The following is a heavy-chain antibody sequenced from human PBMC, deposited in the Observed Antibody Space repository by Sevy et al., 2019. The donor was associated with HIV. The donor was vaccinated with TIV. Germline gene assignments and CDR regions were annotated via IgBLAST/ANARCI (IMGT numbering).Heavy chain of an antibody. CDR3: ARVYYYGSGSPNYYFDY. D-gene: IGHD3-10*01. CDR1: GYSISSGYY. Sequence: SETLSLTCAVSGYSISSGYYWGWIRQPPGRGLGGFGSIYHSGRPYYNPSLKGRVTISVDTSKNQFSLKLSSVTAADTAVYYCARVYYYGSGSPNYYFDYWGQGTLVTVSS. V-gene: IGHV4-38-2*01. J-gene: IGHJ4*02. CDR2: IYHSGRP.